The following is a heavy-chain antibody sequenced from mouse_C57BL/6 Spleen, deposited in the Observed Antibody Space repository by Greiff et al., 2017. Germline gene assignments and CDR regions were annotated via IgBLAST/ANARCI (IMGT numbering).Heavy chain of an antibody. D-gene: IGHD1-1*01. Sequence: EVKLMESEGGLVQPGSSMKLSCTASGFTFSDYYMAWVRQVPEKGLEWVANINYDGSSTYYLDSLKSRFIISRENAKNILYLQMSSLKSEDTATYYGARGEDYSGSFYFDYWGQGTTLTVSS. J-gene: IGHJ2*01. CDR2: INYDGSST. CDR1: GFTFSDYY. CDR3: ARGEDYSGSFYFDY. V-gene: IGHV5-16*01.